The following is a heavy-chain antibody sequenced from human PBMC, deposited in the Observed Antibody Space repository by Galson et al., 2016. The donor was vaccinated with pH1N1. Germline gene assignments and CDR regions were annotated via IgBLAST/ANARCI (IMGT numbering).Heavy chain of an antibody. CDR3: ARVRLILPGDPTGYFDL. D-gene: IGHD7-27*01. CDR2: ISGDGSST. Sequence: SLRLSCAASGFTFSSFWMHWVRQVPGKGLVWVSRISGDGSSTSYADSVKGRFTISRDNARNTLYLEMNSLRAEDTALYYCARVRLILPGDPTGYFDLWGQGALVTVSS. J-gene: IGHJ4*02. CDR1: GFTFSSFW. V-gene: IGHV3-74*01.